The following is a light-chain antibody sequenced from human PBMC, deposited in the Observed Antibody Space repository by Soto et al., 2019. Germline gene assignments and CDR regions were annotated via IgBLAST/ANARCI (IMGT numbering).Light chain of an antibody. CDR2: GAS. V-gene: IGKV3-20*01. J-gene: IGKJ2*01. Sequence: EIVLTQSPGTLSLSPGDRATLSCRASQSVSSSDLAWYQQKPGQAPMLLLYGASTRATGIPDRFSGSGSGTDFTLTISRLEPEDFSVYYCQQYGGSPLYTCGQGTKLEIK. CDR3: QQYGGSPLYT. CDR1: QSVSSSD.